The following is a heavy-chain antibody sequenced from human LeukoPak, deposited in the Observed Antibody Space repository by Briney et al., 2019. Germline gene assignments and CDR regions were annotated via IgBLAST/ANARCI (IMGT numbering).Heavy chain of an antibody. CDR3: AKRDIVLMVYVTFDY. J-gene: IGHJ4*02. CDR1: GFTFSSYA. D-gene: IGHD2-8*01. CDR2: ISGSGGST. Sequence: GGSLRLSCAASGFTFSSYAMSWVRQAPGKGLEWVSAISGSGGSTYYADSVKGRFTISRDNSKSTLYLQMNSLRAEDTAVYYCAKRDIVLMVYVTFDYWGQGTLVTVSS. V-gene: IGHV3-23*01.